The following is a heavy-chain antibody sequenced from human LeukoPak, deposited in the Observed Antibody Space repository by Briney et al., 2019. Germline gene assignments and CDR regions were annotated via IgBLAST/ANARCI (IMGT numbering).Heavy chain of an antibody. CDR2: IYNTGTT. D-gene: IGHD3-16*02. CDR3: AGIVAAANAAFDI. J-gene: IGHJ3*02. Sequence: SETLSLTCTVSGGSVSNYYWCWIRQHPGKGLEWIGYIYNTGTTYYNSSLKSRLTISVDTSEDQFSLKLSSVTAADTAVYYCAGIVAAANAAFDIWGQGTMVTVSS. V-gene: IGHV4-59*06. CDR1: GGSVSNYY.